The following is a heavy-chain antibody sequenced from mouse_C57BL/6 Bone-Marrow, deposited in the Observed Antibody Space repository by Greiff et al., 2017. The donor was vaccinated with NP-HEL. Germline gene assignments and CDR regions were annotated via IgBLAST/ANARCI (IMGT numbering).Heavy chain of an antibody. J-gene: IGHJ3*01. Sequence: QVQLQQPGAELVKPGASVKLSCKASGYTFTSYWMQWVKQRPGQGLEWIGEIDPSDSYTNYNQKFKGKATLTVDTSSSTAYMQLSSLTSEDSAVYYCARTGNGYLAWFAYWGQGTLVTVSA. CDR3: ARTGNGYLAWFAY. V-gene: IGHV1-50*01. CDR2: IDPSDSYT. CDR1: GYTFTSYW. D-gene: IGHD2-2*01.